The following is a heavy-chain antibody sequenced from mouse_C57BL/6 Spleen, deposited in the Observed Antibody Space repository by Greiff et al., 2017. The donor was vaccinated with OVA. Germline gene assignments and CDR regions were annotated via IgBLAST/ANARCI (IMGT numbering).Heavy chain of an antibody. CDR1: GYTFTSYW. CDR3: AREGRGAMDY. CDR2: IDPSDSET. V-gene: IGHV1-52*01. D-gene: IGHD3-3*01. J-gene: IGHJ4*01. Sequence: QVQLKQPGAELVRPGSSVKLSCKASGYTFTSYWMHWVKQRPIQGLEWIGNIDPSDSETHYNQKFKDKATLTVDKSSSTAYMQLSSLTSEDSAVYYCAREGRGAMDYWGQGTSVTVSS.